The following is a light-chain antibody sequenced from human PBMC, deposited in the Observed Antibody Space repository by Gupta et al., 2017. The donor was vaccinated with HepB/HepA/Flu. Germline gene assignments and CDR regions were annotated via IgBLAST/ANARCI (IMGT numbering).Light chain of an antibody. CDR2: DVN. Sequence: SALTQPPSVSGSPGPSVTISCTGTSSDVGGYNSVSWYQQHPGKAPKLMIYDVNKRPSGVPDRFSGSKSGNTASLTISGLQAEDDADYHCCSCAGDSSYVFGAGTKVTVL. CDR1: SSDVGGYNS. CDR3: CSCAGDSSYV. V-gene: IGLV2-11*01. J-gene: IGLJ1*01.